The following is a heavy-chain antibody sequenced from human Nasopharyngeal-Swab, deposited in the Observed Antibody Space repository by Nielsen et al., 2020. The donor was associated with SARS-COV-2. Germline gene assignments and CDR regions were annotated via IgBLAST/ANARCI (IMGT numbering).Heavy chain of an antibody. Sequence: SETLSLTCTVSGGSINSLYWNWIRQPPGKGLEWIGYIYYTGDTNYNPSLKNRVTISVDTSKNQFSLKLKSVTAADTAVYYCAIMKVGSTLVGMDVWGQGSTVTVSS. V-gene: IGHV4-59*01. CDR2: IYYTGDT. D-gene: IGHD5/OR15-5a*01. CDR1: GGSINSLY. J-gene: IGHJ6*02. CDR3: AIMKVGSTLVGMDV.